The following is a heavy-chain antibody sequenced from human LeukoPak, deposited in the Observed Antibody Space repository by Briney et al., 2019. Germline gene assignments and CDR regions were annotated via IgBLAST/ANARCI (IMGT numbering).Heavy chain of an antibody. CDR1: GFTFSSYA. CDR3: AREWEAFDI. V-gene: IGHV3-30-3*01. Sequence: NPGGSLRLSCAASGFTFSSYAMHWVRQAPGKGLEWVAVISYDGSNKYYADSVKGRFTISRDNAKNSLYLQMNSLRAEDTAVYYCAREWEAFDIWGQGTMVTVSS. J-gene: IGHJ3*02. D-gene: IGHD1-26*01. CDR2: ISYDGSNK.